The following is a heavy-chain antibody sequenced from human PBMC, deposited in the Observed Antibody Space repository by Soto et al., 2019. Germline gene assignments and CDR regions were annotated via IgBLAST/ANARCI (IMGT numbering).Heavy chain of an antibody. CDR3: ANTADYDFWYMDV. CDR1: GHTFTSYY. Sequence: GASVQVSGKASGHTFTSYYMHWVRQAPGQGLEWMGIINPSGGSTSYAQKFQGRVTMTRDTSTSTVYMELSSLRSEDTAVYYCANTADYDFWYMDVWGKGTTVTVSS. J-gene: IGHJ6*03. V-gene: IGHV1-46*03. D-gene: IGHD3-3*01. CDR2: INPSGGST.